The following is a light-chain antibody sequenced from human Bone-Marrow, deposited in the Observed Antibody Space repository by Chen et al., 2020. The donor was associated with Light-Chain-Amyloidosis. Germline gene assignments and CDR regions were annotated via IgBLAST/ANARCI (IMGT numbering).Light chain of an antibody. CDR2: RDT. CDR1: DLPTKY. J-gene: IGLJ2*01. CDR3: QSADSSGTYEVI. Sequence: SYELTQPPSVSVSPGPTARITCSGDDLPTKYAHWYRQKPGQAPVLVIHRDTVRPSGISERFSGSSSGTTATLTISGVQAEDEADYHCQSADSSGTYEVIFGGGTKLTVL. V-gene: IGLV3-25*03.